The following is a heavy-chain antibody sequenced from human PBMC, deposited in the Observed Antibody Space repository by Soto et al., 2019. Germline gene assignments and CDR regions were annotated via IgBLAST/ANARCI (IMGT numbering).Heavy chain of an antibody. V-gene: IGHV3-30*18. CDR2: ISYDGSNK. D-gene: IGHD3-3*01. Sequence: GGSLRLSCAASGFTFSSYGMHWVRQAPGKGLEWVAVISYDGSNKYYADSVKGRFTISRDNSKNTLYLQMNSLRAEDTAVYYCAKDLASGYDFWSGHYGGGDYWGQGTLVTVSS. CDR1: GFTFSSYG. J-gene: IGHJ4*02. CDR3: AKDLASGYDFWSGHYGGGDY.